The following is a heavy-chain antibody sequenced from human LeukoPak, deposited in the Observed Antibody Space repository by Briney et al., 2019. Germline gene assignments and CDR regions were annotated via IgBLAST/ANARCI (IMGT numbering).Heavy chain of an antibody. CDR2: LDTSGST. CDR3: AREAAARSSYYYMDV. J-gene: IGHJ6*03. V-gene: IGHV4-61*02. CDR1: GGSISSGSYY. D-gene: IGHD6-6*01. Sequence: SETLSLTCPVSGGSISSGSYYWSWIRQPAGKGLEWIGRLDTSGSTYYNPSLKSRVTISVDTSKNQFSLKLSSVTAADTAVYYCAREAAARSSYYYMDVWGKGTTVTVSS.